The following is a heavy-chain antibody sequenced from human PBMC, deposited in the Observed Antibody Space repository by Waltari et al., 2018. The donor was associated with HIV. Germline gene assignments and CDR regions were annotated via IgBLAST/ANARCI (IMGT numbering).Heavy chain of an antibody. D-gene: IGHD6-19*01. V-gene: IGHV3-30*04. J-gene: IGHJ3*02. CDR1: GFTFRSSA. CDR3: ARGAQWLASNAFDI. CDR2: ISYDGSNK. Sequence: QVQLVESGGGVVQPGRSLRLSCAASGFTFRSSAMHWVRQAPGKGLEWVAVISYDGSNKYYADSVKGRFTISRDNSKNTLYLQMNSLRAENTAVYYCARGAQWLASNAFDIWGQGTMVTVSS.